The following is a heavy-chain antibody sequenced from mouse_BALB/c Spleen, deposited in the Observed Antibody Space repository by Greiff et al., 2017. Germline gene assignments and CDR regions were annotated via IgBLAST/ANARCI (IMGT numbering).Heavy chain of an antibody. CDR3: AREGGLRRYFDY. CDR2: IYPGGGYT. CDR1: GYTFTNYW. Sequence: QVQLQQSGAELVRPGTSVKISCKASGYTFTNYWLGWVKQRPGHGLEWIGDIYPGGGYTNYNEKFKGKATLTADTSSSTAYMQLSSLTSEDSAVYFCAREGGLRRYFDYWGQGTTLTVSS. D-gene: IGHD2-4*01. J-gene: IGHJ2*01. V-gene: IGHV1-63*02.